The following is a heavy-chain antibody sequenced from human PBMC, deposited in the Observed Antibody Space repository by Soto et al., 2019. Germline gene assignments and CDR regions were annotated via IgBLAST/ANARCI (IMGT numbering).Heavy chain of an antibody. CDR2: ISGSGGST. CDR1: GFTFSSYA. D-gene: IGHD6-19*01. J-gene: IGHJ4*02. Sequence: EVQLLESGGGLVQPGGSLRLSCAASGFTFSSYAMSWVRQAPGKGLEWVSAISGSGGSTYYADSVKGRFTISRDNSKNTLYLQKNSLRAEDTAVYYCATWGSDSSGWYYFDYWGQGTLVTVSS. CDR3: ATWGSDSSGWYYFDY. V-gene: IGHV3-23*01.